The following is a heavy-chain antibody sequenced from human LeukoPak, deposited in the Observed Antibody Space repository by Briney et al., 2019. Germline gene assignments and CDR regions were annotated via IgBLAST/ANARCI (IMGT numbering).Heavy chain of an antibody. CDR3: AREDYDFWSGYYIGDY. Sequence: SETLSLTCTVSDTSINTYYWSWIRQPAGKGLEWIGHIYTTGTTNYNPSLKSRVTMSIDTSKNQFSLNLRSVTAADTAVYYCAREDYDFWSGYYIGDYWGQGTLVTVSS. V-gene: IGHV4-4*07. D-gene: IGHD3-3*01. CDR2: IYTTGTT. J-gene: IGHJ4*02. CDR1: DTSINTYY.